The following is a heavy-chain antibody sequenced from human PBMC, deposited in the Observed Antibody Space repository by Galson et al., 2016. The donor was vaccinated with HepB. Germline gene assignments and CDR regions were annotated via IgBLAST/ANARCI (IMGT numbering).Heavy chain of an antibody. CDR2: IKHDESKK. CDR3: ARDAGKKLDWSGELLAPGYYYGLDV. V-gene: IGHV3-7*03. J-gene: IGHJ6*02. CDR1: GFTFSTYW. D-gene: IGHD3-10*01. Sequence: SLRLSCAASGFTFSTYWMTWVRQVSGKGLEWVATIKHDESKKLYLDSVEGRFTISRDNAKDSVFLQMNSLRAEDAAVYYCARDAGKKLDWSGELLAPGYYYGLDVRGQGTTVTVSS.